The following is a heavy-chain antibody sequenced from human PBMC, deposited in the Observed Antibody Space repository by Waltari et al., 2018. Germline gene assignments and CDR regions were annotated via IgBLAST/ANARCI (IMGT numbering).Heavy chain of an antibody. CDR3: ARRGVAAPTPFDY. CDR2: IYYSGNT. J-gene: IGHJ4*02. V-gene: IGHV4-39*01. CDR1: GGFISSSSYY. Sequence: QLQLQESGPGLVTPSETLSLTCTVSGGFISSSSYYWGWIRQPPGKGREWLGSIYYSGNTYANPPLKRRVTISVDTSKNQFSLKLSSVAAADTAVYYCARRGVAAPTPFDYWGQGTLVTVSS. D-gene: IGHD2-15*01.